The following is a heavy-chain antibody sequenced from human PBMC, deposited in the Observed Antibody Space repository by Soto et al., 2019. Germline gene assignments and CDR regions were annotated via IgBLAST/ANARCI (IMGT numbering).Heavy chain of an antibody. CDR2: IYYSGST. V-gene: IGHV4-31*03. CDR3: AIYRGSSGIDQLYYYYVMDV. CDR1: GGTISSGGYY. J-gene: IGHJ6*02. Sequence: SETMSLSCTVSGGTISSGGYYWSWIRQHPGKGLEWIGYIYYSGSTYYNPSLKSRVTISVDTSKNQFSLKLSSVTAADTAVYYWAIYRGSSGIDQLYYYYVMDVWGHGTTVTVSS. D-gene: IGHD3-3*01.